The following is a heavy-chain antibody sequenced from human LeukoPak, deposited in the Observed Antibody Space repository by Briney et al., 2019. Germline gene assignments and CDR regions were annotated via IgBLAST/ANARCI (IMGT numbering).Heavy chain of an antibody. CDR2: ISRSSSSA. CDR1: GFTFTTYS. D-gene: IGHD1-26*01. Sequence: GGSLRLSCAASGFTFTTYSMIWVRQAPGKGLEWVSYISRSSSSAHYADSVKGRFTISRDNAKNSLYLQMNSLRAEDTAVYYCTRGSQWELLGSCDYWGQGTLVSVSS. CDR3: TRGSQWELLGSCDY. V-gene: IGHV3-48*04. J-gene: IGHJ4*02.